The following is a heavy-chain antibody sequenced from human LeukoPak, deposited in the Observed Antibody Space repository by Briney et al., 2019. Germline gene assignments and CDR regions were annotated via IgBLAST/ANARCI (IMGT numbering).Heavy chain of an antibody. V-gene: IGHV4-59*01. CDR2: IYSSGST. D-gene: IGHD6-19*01. CDR3: ARSGGYSSPQNY. J-gene: IGHJ4*02. Sequence: ASETLSLTCSVSGGSISSYYWSWTRQPPGKGLERIGYIYSSGSTNYNSSLKSRVTISVDTSKNQFSLKLSSVTAADTAVYYCARSGGYSSPQNYWGQGTLVTVSS. CDR1: GGSISSYY.